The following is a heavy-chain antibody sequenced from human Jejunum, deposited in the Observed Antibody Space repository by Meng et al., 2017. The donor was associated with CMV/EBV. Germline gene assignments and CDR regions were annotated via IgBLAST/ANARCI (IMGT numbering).Heavy chain of an antibody. D-gene: IGHD1-26*01. J-gene: IGHJ5*02. CDR1: GFTFRDYS. Sequence: SGFTFRDYSMNWIRQAPGKGLEWVSYISSSGSPIYYADSVKGRFTISRDNAKNSLDLQMNSLRAEDTAVYYCARGGSGSYDWFDPWGQGTLVTVSS. V-gene: IGHV3-11*04. CDR2: ISSSGSPI. CDR3: ARGGSGSYDWFDP.